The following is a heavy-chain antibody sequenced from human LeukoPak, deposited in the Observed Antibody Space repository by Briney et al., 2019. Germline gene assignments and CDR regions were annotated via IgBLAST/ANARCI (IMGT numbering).Heavy chain of an antibody. V-gene: IGHV3-7*03. CDR1: GFTFSSYW. D-gene: IGHD6-13*01. J-gene: IGHJ4*02. CDR2: IKQDGSEK. Sequence: GGSLRLSCAASGFTFSSYWMSWVRQAPGKGLEWVANIKQDGSEKYYVDSVKGRFTISRDNAKNSLYLQMNSLRAEDTAVYYCARDSPFIAAAGTGFDYWGQGTLVTVSS. CDR3: ARDSPFIAAAGTGFDY.